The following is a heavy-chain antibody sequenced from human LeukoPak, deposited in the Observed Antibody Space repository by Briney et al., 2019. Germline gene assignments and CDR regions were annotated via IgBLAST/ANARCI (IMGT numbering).Heavy chain of an antibody. J-gene: IGHJ4*02. CDR1: GYTFTGYY. D-gene: IGHD3-9*01. CDR2: INPNSGGT. Sequence: ASVKVSCKASGYTFTGYYMHWVRQAPGQGLEWMGWINPNSGGTNYAQKFQGRVTMTRDTSISTAYMELSRLRSDDTAVYYCARVTRNYDILTGYYSYQDYWGQGTLVTVSS. V-gene: IGHV1-2*02. CDR3: ARVTRNYDILTGYYSYQDY.